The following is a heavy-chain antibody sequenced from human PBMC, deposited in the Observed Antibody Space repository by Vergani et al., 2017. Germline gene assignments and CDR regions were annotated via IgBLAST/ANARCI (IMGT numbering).Heavy chain of an antibody. J-gene: IGHJ6*03. V-gene: IGHV3-33*05. Sequence: QVQLVESGGGVVQPGTSLRLSCEAPGLKSSQFGMHWVRQGPGKGLEGVAFISYEGSKTQYADSEKGRVTISRDNSKNTVGLEMSSLRVDDTATYYCARDVWDCSGISCFLRAGEFYYMDVWGQGTTVTVSS. CDR3: ARDVWDCSGISCFLRAGEFYYMDV. CDR1: GLKSSQFG. CDR2: ISYEGSKT. D-gene: IGHD3-16*01.